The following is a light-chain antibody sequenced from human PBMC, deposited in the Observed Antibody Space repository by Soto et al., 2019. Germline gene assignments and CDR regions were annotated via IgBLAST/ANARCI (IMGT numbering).Light chain of an antibody. CDR1: SSDVGGYNF. V-gene: IGLV2-14*01. Sequence: QSALTQPASVSGSPGQSITISCTGTSSDVGGYNFVSWYQLHPGKAPKLMIYDVSNRPSGVSDRFSGSKSGNTASLTISGLQAEDEADYYCSSYASSSSDVFGIGTKVTVL. J-gene: IGLJ1*01. CDR2: DVS. CDR3: SSYASSSSDV.